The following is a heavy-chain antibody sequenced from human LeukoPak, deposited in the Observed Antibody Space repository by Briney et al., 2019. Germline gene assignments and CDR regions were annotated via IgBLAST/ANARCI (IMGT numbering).Heavy chain of an antibody. D-gene: IGHD3-16*01. CDR3: ARGGAAGFDY. CDR1: GYSFTNYG. V-gene: IGHV1-18*01. J-gene: IGHJ4*02. Sequence: ASVKVSCKASGYSFTNYGIQWVRQAPGQGLEWMGWISGFNGNTNYAQNLQGRVTLTTDTSTTTVYMELRSLRYDDTAVYYCARGGAAGFDYWGQGTLVTVSS. CDR2: ISGFNGNT.